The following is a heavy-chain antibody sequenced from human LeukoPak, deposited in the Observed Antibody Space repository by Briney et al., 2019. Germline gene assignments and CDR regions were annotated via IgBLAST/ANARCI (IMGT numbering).Heavy chain of an antibody. CDR2: IYTSGST. D-gene: IGHD6-13*01. CDR1: GGSISSYY. V-gene: IGHV4-4*07. CDR3: ARIRIAAAGTDYYYYMDF. Sequence: SETLSLTCTVSGGSISSYYWSWIRQPAGKGLEWIGRIYTSGSTNYNPSLKSRVTMSVDTSKNQFSLKLSSVTAADTAVYYCARIRIAAAGTDYYYYMDFWGKGTTVTISS. J-gene: IGHJ6*03.